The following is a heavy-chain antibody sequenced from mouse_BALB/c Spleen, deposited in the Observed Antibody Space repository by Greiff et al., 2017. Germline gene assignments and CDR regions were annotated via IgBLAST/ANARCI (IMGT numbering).Heavy chain of an antibody. CDR2: ISSGGSYT. CDR1: GFTFSSYT. J-gene: IGHJ1*01. Sequence: DVKLVESGGGLVKPGGSLKLSCAASGFTFSSYTMSWVRQTPEKRLEWVATISSGGSYTYYPDSVKGRFTISRDNAKNTLYLQMSSLKSEDTAMYYCTREGARDYWYFDVWGAGTTVTVSS. V-gene: IGHV5-6-4*01. D-gene: IGHD3-3*01. CDR3: TREGARDYWYFDV.